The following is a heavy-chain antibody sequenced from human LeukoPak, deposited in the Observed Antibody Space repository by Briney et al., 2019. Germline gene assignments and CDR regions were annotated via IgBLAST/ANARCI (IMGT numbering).Heavy chain of an antibody. Sequence: GGSLRLSCAVSGLTLSNSWMNWVRQAPGKGLEWVANMNPDGSQQRYVDSVKGQFTISRDNAKNSVYLQMNGLRAEDTAVYYCAIWVTHQNFWGQGTLVTVSS. D-gene: IGHD2-21*02. CDR3: AIWVTHQNF. J-gene: IGHJ4*02. CDR1: GLTLSNSW. CDR2: MNPDGSQQ. V-gene: IGHV3-7*02.